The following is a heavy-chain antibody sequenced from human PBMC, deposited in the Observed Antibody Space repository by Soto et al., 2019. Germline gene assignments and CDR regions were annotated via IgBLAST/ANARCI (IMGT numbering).Heavy chain of an antibody. Sequence: GASVKVSCKASGYTFTGYYIHWVRQAPGQGLEWLGWINPKSGGTKFAQKFQGRVTMTRDTSISTDYMELSRLRSDDTAVYYCARAGVAAPRSGEYGMDVWGQGTTVTVSS. CDR3: ARAGVAAPRSGEYGMDV. V-gene: IGHV1-2*02. J-gene: IGHJ6*02. D-gene: IGHD6-13*01. CDR2: INPKSGGT. CDR1: GYTFTGYY.